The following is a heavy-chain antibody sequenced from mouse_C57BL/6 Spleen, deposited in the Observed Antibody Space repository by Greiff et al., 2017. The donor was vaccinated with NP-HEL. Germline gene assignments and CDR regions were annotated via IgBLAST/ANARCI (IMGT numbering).Heavy chain of an antibody. CDR1: GFTFSSYA. CDR3: TREGGTTDYFDY. Sequence: EVKLVESGEGLVKPGGSLKLSCAASGFTFSSYAMSWVRQTPEKRLEWVAYISSGGDYIYYADTVKGRFTISRDNARNTLYLQMSSLKSEDTAMYYCTREGGTTDYFDYWGQGTTRTVSS. J-gene: IGHJ2*01. CDR2: ISSGGDYI. D-gene: IGHD1-1*01. V-gene: IGHV5-9-1*02.